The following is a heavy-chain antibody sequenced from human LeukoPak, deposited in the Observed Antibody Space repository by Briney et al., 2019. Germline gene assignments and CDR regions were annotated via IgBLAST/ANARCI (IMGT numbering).Heavy chain of an antibody. Sequence: SETLSLTCTVSGGSISSYYWSWIRQPPGKGLEWIGSIYHSGSTYYNPSLKSRVTISVDTSKNQFSLKLSSVTAADTVVYYCARHKYSSGWPPEGAFDIWGQGTMVTVSS. CDR1: GGSISSYY. V-gene: IGHV4-59*04. CDR3: ARHKYSSGWPPEGAFDI. D-gene: IGHD6-19*01. CDR2: IYHSGST. J-gene: IGHJ3*02.